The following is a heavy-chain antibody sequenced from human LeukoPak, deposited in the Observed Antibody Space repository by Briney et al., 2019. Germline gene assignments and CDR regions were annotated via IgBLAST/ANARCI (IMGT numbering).Heavy chain of an antibody. D-gene: IGHD3-22*01. CDR1: GASISSHY. CDR2: IYYSGST. CDR3: AREGYYDSSGYYSRTFEI. Sequence: SETLSLTCTVSGASISSHYWSWIRQPPGKALEWIGYIYYSGSTNYNPSLKSRVTISVDTSKNQFSLKLSSVTAADTAVYYCAREGYYDSSGYYSRTFEIWGQGTMVTVSS. V-gene: IGHV4-59*11. J-gene: IGHJ3*02.